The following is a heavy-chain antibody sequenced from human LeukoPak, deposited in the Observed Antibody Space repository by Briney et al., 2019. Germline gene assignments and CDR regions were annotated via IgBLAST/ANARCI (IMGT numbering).Heavy chain of an antibody. CDR3: ARGDIVVVPAGRGYYYYYMDV. CDR2: IIPIFGTA. D-gene: IGHD2-2*01. Sequence: GSSVKVSCKASGGTFSSYAISWVRQAPGQGLEWMGGIIPIFGTANYAQKFQGRVTITADESTSTAYMELSSLRSEGTAVYYCARGDIVVVPAGRGYYYYYMDVWGKGTTVTVSS. V-gene: IGHV1-69*01. CDR1: GGTFSSYA. J-gene: IGHJ6*03.